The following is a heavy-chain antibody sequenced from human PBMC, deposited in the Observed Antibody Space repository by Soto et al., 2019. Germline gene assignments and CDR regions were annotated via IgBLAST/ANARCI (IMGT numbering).Heavy chain of an antibody. J-gene: IGHJ4*02. Sequence: VQLLESGGGLVQPGGSLRLSCAASGFTFWGYAMSWVRQPPGKGLEWVSSINVRGDDTYYADSVRCRFTISRDTSKNTLYLQIDNLRADDTAMLYCAKSSTKSSAWATWEYWGQGTLVTVSS. V-gene: IGHV3-23*01. CDR3: AKSSTKSSAWATWEY. CDR1: GFTFWGYA. D-gene: IGHD1-26*01. CDR2: INVRGDDT.